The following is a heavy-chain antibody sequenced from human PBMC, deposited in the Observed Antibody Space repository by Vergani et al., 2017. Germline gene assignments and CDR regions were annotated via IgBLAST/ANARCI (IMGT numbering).Heavy chain of an antibody. CDR2: ISAYNGNT. J-gene: IGHJ6*02. CDR3: ARRYCSSTSCYEKDGMDV. V-gene: IGHV1-18*01. Sequence: QVQLVQSGAEVKKPGASVKVSCKASGYTFTRYGISWVRQAPGQGLEWMGWISAYNGNTNYAQKLQGRVTMTTDTSTSTAYMELRSLRSDDTAVYYCARRYCSSTSCYEKDGMDVWGQGTTVTVSS. D-gene: IGHD2-2*01. CDR1: GYTFTRYG.